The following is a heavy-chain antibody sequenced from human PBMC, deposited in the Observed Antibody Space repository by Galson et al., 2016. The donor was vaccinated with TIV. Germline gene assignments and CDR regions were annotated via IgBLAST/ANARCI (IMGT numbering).Heavy chain of an antibody. CDR1: GYTFENYA. CDR2: VNVGTGDT. D-gene: IGHD3-22*01. Sequence: VKVSCKASGYTFENYAIQWVRQAPGQRLEWMAWVNVGTGDTRYSQKFQGAVTVTRDTSASTAYIELSSLRSEDTAVYYCSRSDAISGYYYHFDYWGQGTLVTVSS. CDR3: SRSDAISGYYYHFDY. J-gene: IGHJ4*02. V-gene: IGHV1-3*01.